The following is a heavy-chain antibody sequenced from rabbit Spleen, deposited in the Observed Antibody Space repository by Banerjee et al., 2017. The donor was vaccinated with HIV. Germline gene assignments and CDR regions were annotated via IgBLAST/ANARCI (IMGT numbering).Heavy chain of an antibody. CDR3: ARIPHIDGYPEYFHS. V-gene: IGHV1S45*01. CDR1: GFSFSSGYW. D-gene: IGHD6-1*01. CDR2: IYVDSGNS. Sequence: QEQLEESGGDLVKPEGSLTLTCTASGFSFSSGYWICWVRQAPGKGLEWIACIYVDSGNSYYASWAKGRFTLSKTSSTTVTLQMTSLTAADTATYFCARIPHIDGYPEYFHSWGQGTLVTVS. J-gene: IGHJ4*01.